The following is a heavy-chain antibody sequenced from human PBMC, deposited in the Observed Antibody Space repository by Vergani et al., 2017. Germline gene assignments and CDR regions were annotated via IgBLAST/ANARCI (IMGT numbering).Heavy chain of an antibody. V-gene: IGHV3-23*01. Sequence: DVQLLESGGGLAQPGGSLRLSCAASGFTFSSYAMSWVRQAPGKGLEWVSTISGSGGNTYYADSVKGRFTISRDNSKNTLYLQMSSLRAEDTALYYCARGGLAAAKNFDYWGQGTLVTVSS. CDR1: GFTFSSYA. CDR3: ARGGLAAAKNFDY. J-gene: IGHJ4*02. D-gene: IGHD6-13*01. CDR2: ISGSGGNT.